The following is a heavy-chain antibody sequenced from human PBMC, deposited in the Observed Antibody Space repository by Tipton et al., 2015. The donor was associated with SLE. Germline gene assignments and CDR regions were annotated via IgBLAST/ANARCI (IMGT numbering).Heavy chain of an antibody. J-gene: IGHJ1*01. V-gene: IGHV4-34*01. Sequence: TLSLTCAVYGGSFSGYYWSWIRQPPGKGLEWIGEINHSGSTNYNPSLESRVTISVDTSKNQFSLKLSSVTAADTAVYYCARGGPYYYGSGSSPAEYFQYWGQGTLVTVSS. CDR2: INHSGST. CDR1: GGSFSGYY. D-gene: IGHD3-10*01. CDR3: ARGGPYYYGSGSSPAEYFQY.